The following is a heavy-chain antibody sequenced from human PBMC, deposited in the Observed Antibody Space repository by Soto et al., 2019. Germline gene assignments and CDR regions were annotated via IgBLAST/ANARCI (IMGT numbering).Heavy chain of an antibody. D-gene: IGHD6-19*01. CDR2: LYHSGGT. CDR1: GYSISSGYY. V-gene: IGHV4-38-2*01. Sequence: PSETLSLTCAVSGYSISSGYYWAWIRQPPGKGLEYIGSLYHSGGTFYNPSLKSRLTLLRYTSRSQFSLQLSSVTAADTAVYYCAGTASYSSGLDYWGRGTLVTV. J-gene: IGHJ4*02. CDR3: AGTASYSSGLDY.